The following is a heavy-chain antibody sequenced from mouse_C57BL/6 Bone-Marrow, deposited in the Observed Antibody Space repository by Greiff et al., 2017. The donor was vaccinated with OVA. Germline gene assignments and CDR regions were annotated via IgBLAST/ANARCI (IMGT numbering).Heavy chain of an antibody. V-gene: IGHV5-6*01. CDR2: ISSGGSYT. CDR1: GFTFSSYG. D-gene: IGHD3-2*01. CDR3: ARQTDLAWFAY. J-gene: IGHJ3*01. Sequence: EVHVVESGGDLVKPGGSLKLSCAASGFTFSSYGMSWVRQTPDKRLEWVATISSGGSYTNYPDSVKGRFTISRDPAKNTLYLQMSSLKSEDTAIYYCARQTDLAWFAYWGQGTLVTVSA.